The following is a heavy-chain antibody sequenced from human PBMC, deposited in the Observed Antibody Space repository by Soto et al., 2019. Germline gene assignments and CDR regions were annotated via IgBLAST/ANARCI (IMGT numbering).Heavy chain of an antibody. V-gene: IGHV4-34*01. CDR2: INHSGST. Sequence: PSETLSLTCAVYGGSFSGYYWSWIRQPPGKGLEWIGEINHSGSTNYNPSLKSRVTISVDTSKNQFSLKLSSVTAADTAVYYCANVDTAMVIYWGQGTLVTVSS. J-gene: IGHJ4*02. CDR1: GGSFSGYY. CDR3: ANVDTAMVIY. D-gene: IGHD5-18*01.